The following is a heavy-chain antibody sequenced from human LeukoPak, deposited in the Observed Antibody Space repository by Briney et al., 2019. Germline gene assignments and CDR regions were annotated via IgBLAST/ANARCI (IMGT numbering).Heavy chain of an antibody. CDR1: GFSLSTSGMC. Sequence: SGPTLVNPTQTLTLTCTFSGFSLSTSGMCVSWIRQPPGKALEWLARIDWDDDKYYSTSLKTRLTISKDTSKNQVFLTMTNMDPVDTATYYCARTYYYDSSGYYFDYWGQGTLVTVSS. J-gene: IGHJ4*02. V-gene: IGHV2-70*11. CDR2: IDWDDDK. CDR3: ARTYYYDSSGYYFDY. D-gene: IGHD3-22*01.